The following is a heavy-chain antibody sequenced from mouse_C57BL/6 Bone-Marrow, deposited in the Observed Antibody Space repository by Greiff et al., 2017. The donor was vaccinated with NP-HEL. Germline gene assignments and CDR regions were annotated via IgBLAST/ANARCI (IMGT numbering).Heavy chain of an antibody. Sequence: VQLHQSGAELARPGASVKMSCKASGYTFTSYTMHRVKQRPGQGLEWIGYINPSSGYTKYNQKFKDKATLTADKSSSTAYMQLSSLTSEDSAVYYCARGTAWFAYWGQGTLVTVSA. CDR2: INPSSGYT. CDR3: ARGTAWFAY. D-gene: IGHD3-3*01. J-gene: IGHJ3*01. CDR1: GYTFTSYT. V-gene: IGHV1-4*01.